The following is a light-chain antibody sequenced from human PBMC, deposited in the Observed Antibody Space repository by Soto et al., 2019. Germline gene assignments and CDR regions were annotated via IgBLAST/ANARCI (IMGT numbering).Light chain of an antibody. CDR3: QQYYSTHT. Sequence: DIMMTQSPDSLAVSLGERATINCKSSQSVLYSSNNKNYLAWYQQKPGQPPKLLIYWASTRESGVPDRFSGSGSGTDFTLTISSLQAEDVAVYYCQQYYSTHTFGQGTKLEIK. CDR1: QSVLYSSNNKNY. J-gene: IGKJ2*01. V-gene: IGKV4-1*01. CDR2: WAS.